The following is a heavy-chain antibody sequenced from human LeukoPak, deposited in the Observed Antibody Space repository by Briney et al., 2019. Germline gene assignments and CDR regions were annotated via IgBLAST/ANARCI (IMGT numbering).Heavy chain of an antibody. D-gene: IGHD6-19*01. V-gene: IGHV3-23*01. CDR1: GFTFDDYA. J-gene: IGHJ4*02. CDR3: VKYIAVPGEQLLGDY. CDR2: INPRDGGT. Sequence: GGSLSLSCAASGFTFDDYAMHWVRKAPGTGQEWVSGINPRDGGTVYADSVRGRFTISRDNSKYTLYLQMNSLRVQDTALYYWVKYIAVPGEQLLGDYWGQGTLVTVSS.